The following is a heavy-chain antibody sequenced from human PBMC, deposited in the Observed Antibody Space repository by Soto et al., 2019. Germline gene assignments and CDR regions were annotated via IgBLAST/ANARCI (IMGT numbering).Heavy chain of an antibody. CDR1: GFTFSSYA. D-gene: IGHD6-13*01. CDR2: ISYDGSNK. CDR3: ARDFRERIAAAGTPYSYYGMDV. Sequence: QVQLVESGGGVVQPGRSLRLSCAASGFTFSSYAMHWVRQAPGKGLEWVAVISYDGSNKYYADSVKGRFTISRDNSKNTLYLQMNSLRAEDTAVYYCARDFRERIAAAGTPYSYYGMDVWGQGTTVTVSS. J-gene: IGHJ6*02. V-gene: IGHV3-30-3*01.